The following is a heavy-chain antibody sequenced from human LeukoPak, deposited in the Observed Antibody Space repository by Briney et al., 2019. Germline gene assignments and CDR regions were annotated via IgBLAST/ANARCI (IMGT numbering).Heavy chain of an antibody. CDR3: ARDYYDSSGHYFDY. D-gene: IGHD3-22*01. J-gene: IGHJ4*02. Sequence: PGGSLRLSCAASGFTFSSYAMHWVRQAPGKGLEWVAVISYDGSNKYYADSVKGRFTISRDNSKNTLYLQMNSLRAEDTAVYYCARDYYDSSGHYFDYWGQGTLVTVSS. V-gene: IGHV3-30*04. CDR2: ISYDGSNK. CDR1: GFTFSSYA.